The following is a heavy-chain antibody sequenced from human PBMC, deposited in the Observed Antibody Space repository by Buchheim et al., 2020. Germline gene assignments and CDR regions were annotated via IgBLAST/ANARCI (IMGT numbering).Heavy chain of an antibody. V-gene: IGHV1-46*01. Sequence: QEQLVQSGAAVEKPGAAVRISCKASRYIFIGSYMHWVRQAPGQGLEWMGIISPSDGGTAYAEKFQGRVTMTRDTSTSTVYMELTSLRSEDTALYYCAGLSMRREWSDYWGQGT. CDR1: RYIFIGSY. D-gene: IGHD3-3*01. J-gene: IGHJ4*02. CDR3: AGLSMRREWSDY. CDR2: ISPSDGGT.